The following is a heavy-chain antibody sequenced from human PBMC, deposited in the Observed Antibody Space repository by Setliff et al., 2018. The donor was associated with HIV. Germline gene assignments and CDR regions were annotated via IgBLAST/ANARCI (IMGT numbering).Heavy chain of an antibody. CDR3: AKGANYDYGSGSLDY. CDR1: GFTFSSYV. V-gene: IGHV3-23*01. D-gene: IGHD3-10*01. Sequence: GGSLRLSCAASGFTFSSYVMSWVRQAPGKGLEWVSAISGSGGSTYYADSVKGRFTISRDNSKNTLYLQMNSLRAEDTAVYYCAKGANYDYGSGSLDYWGQGTLVTVSS. CDR2: ISGSGGST. J-gene: IGHJ4*02.